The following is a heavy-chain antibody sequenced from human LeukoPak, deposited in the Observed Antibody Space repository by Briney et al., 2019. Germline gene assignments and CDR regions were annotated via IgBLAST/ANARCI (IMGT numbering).Heavy chain of an antibody. CDR3: ARHGGSLDYFDS. CDR2: IYHGGTT. J-gene: IGHJ4*02. V-gene: IGHV4-59*08. CDR1: TGSISTYY. D-gene: IGHD2-15*01. Sequence: SETLSLTCSVSTGSISTYYWSWIRQSPGRGLEWIGYIYHGGTTSYNPSLKRRVTISGDSPKNQFFLRLTSLTAADTALYYCARHGGSLDYFDSWGPGSLVIVSS.